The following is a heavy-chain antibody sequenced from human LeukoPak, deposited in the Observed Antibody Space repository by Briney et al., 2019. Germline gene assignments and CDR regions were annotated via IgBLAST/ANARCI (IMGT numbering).Heavy chain of an antibody. V-gene: IGHV4-59*01. J-gene: IGHJ4*02. Sequence: SETLCLTCAVPVGSISSFYWSWIRQPSGKGLEWVGYIYYSGSTNYNPSLKSRVTISVDTSNNQFSLKPGSVCAADTAVYYCPRGVGYCSGGSCYGAWFDYWGQETRVTVSS. CDR3: PRGVGYCSGGSCYGAWFDY. CDR2: IYYSGST. CDR1: VGSISSFY. D-gene: IGHD2-15*01.